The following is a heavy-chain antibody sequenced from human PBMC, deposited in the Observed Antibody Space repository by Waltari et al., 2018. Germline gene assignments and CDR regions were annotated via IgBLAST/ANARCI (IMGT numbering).Heavy chain of an antibody. CDR3: ARRMYGRYGSGNYFDY. CDR2: IYYSGST. J-gene: IGHJ4*02. V-gene: IGHV4-39*07. Sequence: QLQLQASGPGRVKPSETLSLTCAVSGCSISSSRYFLGWLRRPPGKGLEWIGSIYYSGSTYYNPSLKSRVTISVDTSKNQFSLKLSSVTAADTAVYYCARRMYGRYGSGNYFDYWGQGTLVTVSS. D-gene: IGHD3-10*01. CDR1: GCSISSSRYF.